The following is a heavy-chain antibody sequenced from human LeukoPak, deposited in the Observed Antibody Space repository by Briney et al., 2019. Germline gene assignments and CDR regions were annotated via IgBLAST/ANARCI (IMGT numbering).Heavy chain of an antibody. CDR3: ARGFYCSSTSCWFDP. V-gene: IGHV4-34*01. Sequence: SETLSLTCAVYGGSFSGYYWSWIRQPPGKGLEWIGEINHSGSTNYNPSLKSRVTISVDTFKNQFSLKLSSVTAADTAVYYCARGFYCSSTSCWFDPWGQGTLVPVSS. CDR1: GGSFSGYY. D-gene: IGHD2-2*01. CDR2: INHSGST. J-gene: IGHJ5*02.